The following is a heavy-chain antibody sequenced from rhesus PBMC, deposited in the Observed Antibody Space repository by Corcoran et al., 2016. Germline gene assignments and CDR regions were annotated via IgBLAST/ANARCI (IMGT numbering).Heavy chain of an antibody. Sequence: EVQLVESGGGLVQPGGSLRIPRAAFGFTFRTATMHWVRQASGKGLEWVGHIRSKIDNYETDCGASVKGRFTISRDDSKNTAYLQMNSLKTEDTAVYYCTTVYRWNYYGLASWGQGVVVTVSS. V-gene: IGHV3-118*01. D-gene: IGHD1-1-1*01. CDR2: IRSKIDNYET. CDR1: GFTFRTAT. J-gene: IGHJ6*01. CDR3: TTVYRWNYYGLAS.